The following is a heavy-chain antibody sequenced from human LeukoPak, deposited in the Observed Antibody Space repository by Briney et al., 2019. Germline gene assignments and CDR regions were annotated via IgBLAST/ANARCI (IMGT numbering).Heavy chain of an antibody. CDR1: GGSISSYY. Sequence: SETLSLTCTVSGGSISSYYWNWIRQPPGKGLEWIGYIYYSGSTNYNPSLKSRVTISVDTSKNQFSLKLSSVTAADTAVYYCASLGDSRDYYPWGQRTLVTVSS. V-gene: IGHV4-59*08. CDR2: IYYSGST. J-gene: IGHJ5*02. CDR3: ASLGDSRDYYP. D-gene: IGHD3-22*01.